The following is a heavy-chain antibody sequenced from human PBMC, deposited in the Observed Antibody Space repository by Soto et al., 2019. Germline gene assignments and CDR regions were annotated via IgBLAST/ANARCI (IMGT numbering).Heavy chain of an antibody. CDR2: INPSGGST. CDR3: AREGYDLWSGPARTELDY. CDR1: GYTFTSYY. D-gene: IGHD3-3*01. J-gene: IGHJ4*02. V-gene: IGHV1-46*03. Sequence: QVQLVQSGAEVKKPGASVKVSCKASGYTFTSYYMHWVRQAPGQGLEWMGIINPSGGSTSYAQKFQGRVTMTRDTSTSTVYMELSSLRSEDTAVYYCAREGYDLWSGPARTELDYWGQGTLVTVSS.